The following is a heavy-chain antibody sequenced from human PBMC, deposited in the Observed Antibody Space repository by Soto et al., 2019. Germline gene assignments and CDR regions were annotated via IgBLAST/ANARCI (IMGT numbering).Heavy chain of an antibody. Sequence: LSLTCAVSGASISNDAYSWSWIRQPPGKGLEWIGYMYHSGSTYYNPSLKSRVTMSVDRSKNQFSLNLGSVTAADTAVYYCARAVAVAPVYYAMDVWGQGATVTVSS. D-gene: IGHD6-19*01. V-gene: IGHV4-30-2*01. J-gene: IGHJ6*02. CDR2: MYHSGST. CDR1: GASISNDAYS. CDR3: ARAVAVAPVYYAMDV.